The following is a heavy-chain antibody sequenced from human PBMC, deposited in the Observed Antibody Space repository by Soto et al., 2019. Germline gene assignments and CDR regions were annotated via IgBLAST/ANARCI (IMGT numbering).Heavy chain of an antibody. CDR2: ISSSSGTI. D-gene: IGHD3-16*01. CDR1: GFTFSAYS. CDR3: ARDWVILTGLIDY. Sequence: EVQLVESGGGLVQPGGSLRLSCAASGFTFSAYSMYWVRQAPGKGLEWISYISSSSGTIYYADSVKGRFIISRDNXKYSLYLQMNSLRDEDTAVYYCARDWVILTGLIDYWGQGTLVTVSS. V-gene: IGHV3-48*02. J-gene: IGHJ4*02.